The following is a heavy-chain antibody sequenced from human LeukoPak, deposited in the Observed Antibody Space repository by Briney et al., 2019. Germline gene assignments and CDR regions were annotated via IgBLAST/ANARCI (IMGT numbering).Heavy chain of an antibody. Sequence: PGGSLRLSCAASGFTFSSYWMSWVRQAPGKGLEWVANIKQDGSEKYYVDSVKGRFTISRDNAKNSLYLQMNSPRAEDTAVYYCARDDSSGYYYRVGYYYGMDVWGQGTTVTVSS. CDR1: GFTFSSYW. CDR2: IKQDGSEK. V-gene: IGHV3-7*01. J-gene: IGHJ6*02. D-gene: IGHD3-22*01. CDR3: ARDDSSGYYYRVGYYYGMDV.